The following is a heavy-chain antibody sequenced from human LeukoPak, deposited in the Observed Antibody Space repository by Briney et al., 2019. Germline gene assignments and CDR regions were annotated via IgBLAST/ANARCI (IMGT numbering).Heavy chain of an antibody. Sequence: SETLSLTCTVSGGSISSYYWSWIRQPPGKGLEWIGYIYYSGSTNYNPSLKSRVTISVDTSKNQFSLKLSSVTAADTAVYYCARDTGYYYELPYAFDIWGQGTMVTVSS. V-gene: IGHV4-59*01. D-gene: IGHD3-22*01. CDR2: IYYSGST. CDR3: ARDTGYYYELPYAFDI. CDR1: GGSISSYY. J-gene: IGHJ3*02.